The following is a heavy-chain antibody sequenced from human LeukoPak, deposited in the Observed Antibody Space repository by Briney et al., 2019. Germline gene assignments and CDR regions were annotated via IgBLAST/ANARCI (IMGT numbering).Heavy chain of an antibody. V-gene: IGHV4-39*07. CDR1: GGSISSSSYY. CDR2: IYYSGST. J-gene: IGHJ4*02. CDR3: ARSPDYGGYVAY. D-gene: IGHD4/OR15-4a*01. Sequence: PSETLSLTCTVSGGSISSSSYYWGWIRQPPGKGLEWIGSIYYSGSTYYNPSLKSRVTISVDTSKNQFSLKLSSVTAADTAVYYCARSPDYGGYVAYWGQGTLVTVSS.